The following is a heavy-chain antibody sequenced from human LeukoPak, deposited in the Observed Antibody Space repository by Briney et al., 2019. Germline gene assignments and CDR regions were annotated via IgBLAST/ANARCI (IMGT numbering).Heavy chain of an antibody. CDR1: GFTFSSYG. V-gene: IGHV3-23*01. CDR3: AIDIAVAGQFDY. J-gene: IGHJ4*02. D-gene: IGHD6-19*01. CDR2: ISGSGGST. Sequence: PGGSLRLSCAASGFTFSSYGMSWVRQAPGKGLEWVSAISGSGGSTYYADSVKGRFTISRDNSKNTLYLQMNSLRAEDTAVYYCAIDIAVAGQFDYWGQGTLVTVSS.